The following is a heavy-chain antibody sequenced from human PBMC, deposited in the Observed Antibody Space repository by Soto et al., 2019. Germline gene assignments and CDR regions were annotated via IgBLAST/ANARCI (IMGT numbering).Heavy chain of an antibody. J-gene: IGHJ5*02. CDR3: ARRFDSSGYPSDWFDP. D-gene: IGHD3-22*01. Sequence: GSGPTLVNPTQTLTLTCTFSGFSLSTSGVGVGWIRQPPGKALEWLALIYWDDDKRYSPSLKSRLTITKDTSKNQVVLTMTNMDPVDTATYYCARRFDSSGYPSDWFDPWGQGTLVTVSS. CDR1: GFSLSTSGVG. V-gene: IGHV2-5*02. CDR2: IYWDDDK.